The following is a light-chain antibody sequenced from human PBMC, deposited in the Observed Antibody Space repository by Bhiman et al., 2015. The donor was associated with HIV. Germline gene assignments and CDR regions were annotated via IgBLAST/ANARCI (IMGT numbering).Light chain of an antibody. Sequence: QSALTQPPSASGSRGQSVIISCTGTSSDVGVYNLVSWYQHHPGKAPKLIIYEVNKRPSGVSNRFSGSKSGNTASLTISGLQAEDEADYYCCSYTTSTTLCVFGTGTKVPVL. CDR3: CSYTTSTTLCV. V-gene: IGLV2-14*01. CDR1: SSDVGVYNL. J-gene: IGLJ1*01. CDR2: EVN.